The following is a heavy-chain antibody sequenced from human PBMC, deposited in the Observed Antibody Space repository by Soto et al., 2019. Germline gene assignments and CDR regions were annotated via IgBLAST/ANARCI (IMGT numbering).Heavy chain of an antibody. J-gene: IGHJ4*02. Sequence: GGSLRLSCAASGFTFSSYAMHWVRQAPGKGLEWVAVISYDGSNKYYADSVKGRFTISRDNSKNTLYLQMNSLRAEDTAVYYCARRAAAGRSFDYWGLGTLVTVSS. CDR2: ISYDGSNK. D-gene: IGHD6-13*01. CDR1: GFTFSSYA. V-gene: IGHV3-30-3*01. CDR3: ARRAAAGRSFDY.